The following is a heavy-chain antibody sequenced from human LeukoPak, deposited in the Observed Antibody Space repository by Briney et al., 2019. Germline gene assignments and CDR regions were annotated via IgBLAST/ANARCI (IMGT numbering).Heavy chain of an antibody. Sequence: GGSLRLSCAASGFSLSSYALTWVRQAPGKGLEWVSAISGSGGSTYYADSVKGRFTISRDNSKSTLYLQMNSLSAEDTAVYYCAKDHGGWPYYLDYWGQGTLVTVSS. V-gene: IGHV3-23*01. CDR3: AKDHGGWPYYLDY. J-gene: IGHJ4*02. CDR2: ISGSGGST. CDR1: GFSLSSYA. D-gene: IGHD1-26*01.